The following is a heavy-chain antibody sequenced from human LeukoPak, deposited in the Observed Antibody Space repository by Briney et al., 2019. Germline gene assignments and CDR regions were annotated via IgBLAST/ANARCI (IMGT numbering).Heavy chain of an antibody. CDR3: AGTTSSGLLWDAFDI. V-gene: IGHV2-5*02. Sequence: SGATLANPTQPLTLPRNLPVLPLTTSAVGVGWIRQPPGKHLEWLGNMYWDDGERYSPPLKNRLTLTQDPSKTQVVLRMTYVDAADTGTYYCAGTTSSGLLWDAFDIWGQGTMVTVVS. D-gene: IGHD3/OR15-3a*01. J-gene: IGHJ3*02. CDR1: VLPLTTSAVG. CDR2: MYWDDGE.